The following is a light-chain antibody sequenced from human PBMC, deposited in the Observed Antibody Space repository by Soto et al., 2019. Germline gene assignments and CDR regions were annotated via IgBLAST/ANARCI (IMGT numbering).Light chain of an antibody. CDR3: QQYNNLPS. V-gene: IGKV3-15*01. CDR1: QSVSSN. Sequence: EIVMTQSPATLSVSPGERATLSCRASQSVSSNLAWYQQKPGQAPRLLIYGASTRATGIPARFSGSGSGTEFTLTISSLQSEDVAVYYCQQYNNLPSFGGGTKVEIK. CDR2: GAS. J-gene: IGKJ4*01.